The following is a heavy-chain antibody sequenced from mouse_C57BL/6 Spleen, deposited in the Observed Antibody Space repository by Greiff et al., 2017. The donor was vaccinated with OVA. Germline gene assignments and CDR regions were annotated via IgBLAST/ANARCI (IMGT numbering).Heavy chain of an antibody. CDR1: GFTFSSYA. CDR2: ISDGGSYT. J-gene: IGHJ4*01. D-gene: IGHD1-1*01. V-gene: IGHV5-4*01. CDR3: AREEDYYGDD. Sequence: EVKLVESGGGLVKPGGSLKLSCAASGFTFSSYAMSWVRQTPEKRLEWVATISDGGSYTYYPDNVKGRFTISRDNAKNNLYLQRSHLKSEDTAMYYCAREEDYYGDDWGQGTSVTVSS.